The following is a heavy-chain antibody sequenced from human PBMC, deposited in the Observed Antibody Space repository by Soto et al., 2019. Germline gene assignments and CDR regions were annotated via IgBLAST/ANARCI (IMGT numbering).Heavy chain of an antibody. CDR2: MNPNSGNT. J-gene: IGHJ4*02. CDR3: ARGSKSSCRGGSCPFGY. D-gene: IGHD2-15*01. Sequence: QVQLVQSGAEVKKPGASVKVSCKASGYTFTSYDINWVRQATGQGLEWMGRMNPNSGNTGYAQKFQGRVTMNRNTSISTAYMELSSLRSDDTAVYYCARGSKSSCRGGSCPFGYWGQGTLVTVSS. CDR1: GYTFTSYD. V-gene: IGHV1-8*01.